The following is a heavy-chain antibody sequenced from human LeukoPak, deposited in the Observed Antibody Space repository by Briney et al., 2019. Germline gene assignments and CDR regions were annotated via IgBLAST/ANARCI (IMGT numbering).Heavy chain of an antibody. Sequence: SVKVSCKASGFTFTSSAVQWVRQARGQRLGWIGWIVVGSGNTNYAQKFQERVTITRDMSTSTAYMELSSLRSEDTAVYYCAADPLAADAFDIWGQGTMVTVSS. CDR2: IVVGSGNT. J-gene: IGHJ3*02. CDR3: AADPLAADAFDI. D-gene: IGHD2-15*01. CDR1: GFTFTSSA. V-gene: IGHV1-58*01.